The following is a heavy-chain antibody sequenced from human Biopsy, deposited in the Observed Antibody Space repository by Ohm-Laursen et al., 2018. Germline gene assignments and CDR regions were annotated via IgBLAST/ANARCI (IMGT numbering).Heavy chain of an antibody. CDR3: ARHPTGFWFDP. CDR1: GDSISTSTTYY. Sequence: GTLSLTCTVSGDSISTSTTYYWAWLRQPPGKGLEWIGSIYNTETTFYNPSLKSRVTISIDTSTNQFSLKVSSVTAADTALYFCARHPTGFWFDPWGHGTLVTVSS. J-gene: IGHJ5*02. V-gene: IGHV4-39*01. CDR2: IYNTETT.